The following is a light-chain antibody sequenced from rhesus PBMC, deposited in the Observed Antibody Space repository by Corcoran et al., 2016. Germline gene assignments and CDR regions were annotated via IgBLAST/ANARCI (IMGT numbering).Light chain of an antibody. V-gene: IGKV1-94*01. CDR1: QGINKE. J-gene: IGKJ4*01. CDR3: LQDYTTPLT. CDR2: AAS. Sequence: DIQMTQSPSSLSASVGDRVTVTCRASQGINKELSWYQQKPGKPPSLLISAASNLQPGVSSRFSGSVSGTDFTLTISSLQPEDVATYYCLQDYTTPLTFGGGTKVEIK.